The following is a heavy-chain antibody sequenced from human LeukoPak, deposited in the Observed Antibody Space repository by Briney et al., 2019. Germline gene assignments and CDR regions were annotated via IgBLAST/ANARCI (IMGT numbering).Heavy chain of an antibody. CDR2: INHGGST. Sequence: SETLSLTCDVYGGSFSGHYWSWIRQPPGKGLEWIGEINHGGSTNYNPSLKSRVTILVDTSKNQFSLKLTSVTAADTAVYYCVREYSTSSTAFDIWGQGTMVTVSS. V-gene: IGHV4-34*01. D-gene: IGHD6-6*01. CDR3: VREYSTSSTAFDI. CDR1: GGSFSGHY. J-gene: IGHJ3*02.